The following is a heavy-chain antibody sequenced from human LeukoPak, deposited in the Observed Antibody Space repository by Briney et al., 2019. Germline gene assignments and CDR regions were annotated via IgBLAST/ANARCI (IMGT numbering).Heavy chain of an antibody. D-gene: IGHD3-22*01. J-gene: IGHJ4*02. Sequence: GASVKVSCKASGYTFTSYYMHWVRQAPGQGLEWMGIINPSGGSTSYAQKFQGRVTMTRDTSTSTVYMELSSLRSEDTAVYYCARSFGAQWLLITTLFDYWGQGTLVTVSS. CDR1: GYTFTSYY. CDR2: INPSGGST. CDR3: ARSFGAQWLLITTLFDY. V-gene: IGHV1-46*01.